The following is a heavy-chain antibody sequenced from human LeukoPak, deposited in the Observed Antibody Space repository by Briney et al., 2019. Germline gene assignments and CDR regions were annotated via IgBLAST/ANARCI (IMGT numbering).Heavy chain of an antibody. Sequence: PSETLSLTCTVSGGSISSYYWGWIRQPPGKGLEWIGSIYYSGSTYYNPSLKSRVTISVDTSKNQFSLKLSSVTAADTAVYYCARPSSRNAFDIWGQGTMVTVSS. J-gene: IGHJ3*02. V-gene: IGHV4-39*01. CDR3: ARPSSRNAFDI. CDR2: IYYSGST. CDR1: GGSISSYY. D-gene: IGHD6-19*01.